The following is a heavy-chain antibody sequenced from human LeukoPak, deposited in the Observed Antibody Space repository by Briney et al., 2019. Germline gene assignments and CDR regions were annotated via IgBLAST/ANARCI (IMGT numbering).Heavy chain of an antibody. V-gene: IGHV1-46*01. Sequence: ASVKVSCKASGITFTRYYVNWVRQAPGQGPEWMGIINPSGDGTNYAKQFQGRVTMTGDTSISTAYMELSSLRSDDTAIYCCAKGGGGGYGGRDYYGMDVWGQGSTVTVSS. CDR3: AKGGGGGYGGRDYYGMDV. J-gene: IGHJ6*02. CDR1: GITFTRYY. D-gene: IGHD3-16*01. CDR2: INPSGDGT.